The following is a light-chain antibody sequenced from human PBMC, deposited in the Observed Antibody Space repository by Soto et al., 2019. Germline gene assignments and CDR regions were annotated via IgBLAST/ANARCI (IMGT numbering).Light chain of an antibody. V-gene: IGKV3-20*01. CDR2: GAS. Sequence: EIVMAPSPATLSMSPAEIATLSCRASQSVSNNYLAWYQQKPGQAPRLLIYGASNRATGIPDRFSGSGSGTDFTLTISRLEPEDFPVYYCQQYGSSGTFGQGTKVDIK. CDR3: QQYGSSGT. CDR1: QSVSNNY. J-gene: IGKJ1*01.